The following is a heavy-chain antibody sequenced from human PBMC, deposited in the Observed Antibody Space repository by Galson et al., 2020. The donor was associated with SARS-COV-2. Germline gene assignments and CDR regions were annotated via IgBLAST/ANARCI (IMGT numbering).Heavy chain of an antibody. D-gene: IGHD1-26*01. Sequence: GGSLRLSCAASGFNFNTYWMNWVRQAPGKGLEWVANIGPDGNSKNYVDSVKGRFTVSRDNAKNSLYLQMNSLRAEDTAVYYCTRDVVVRDINAYYSAFDLWGQGTLVTVSS. CDR1: GFNFNTYW. V-gene: IGHV3-7*03. J-gene: IGHJ3*01. CDR2: IGPDGNSK. CDR3: TRDVVVRDINAYYSAFDL.